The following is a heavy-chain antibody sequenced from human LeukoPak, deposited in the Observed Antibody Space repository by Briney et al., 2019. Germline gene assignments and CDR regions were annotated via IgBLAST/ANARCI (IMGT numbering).Heavy chain of an antibody. J-gene: IGHJ4*02. Sequence: SETLSLTCAVSGGSISSSNWWSWVRQPPGKGLEWIGEIYHSGSTYYNPSLKSRVTISVDRSKNQFSLKLSSVTAADTAVYYCARRVGYCNSNGCPPFDYWGQGTLVTVSS. V-gene: IGHV4-4*02. CDR2: IYHSGST. D-gene: IGHD2/OR15-2a*01. CDR3: ARRVGYCNSNGCPPFDY. CDR1: GGSISSSNW.